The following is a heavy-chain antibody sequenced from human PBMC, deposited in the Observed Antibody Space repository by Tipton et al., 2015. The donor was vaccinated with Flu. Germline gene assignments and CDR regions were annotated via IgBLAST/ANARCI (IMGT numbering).Heavy chain of an antibody. CDR3: ARATTWPREAFDI. D-gene: IGHD1-26*01. J-gene: IGHJ3*02. Sequence: TLSLTCAVYGGSFSGYYWSWIRQPPGKGLEWIGEINHSGSINYNPSLKSRVTISVDTSKNQFSLKLSSVTAADTAVYYCARATTWPREAFDIWGQGTMVTVSS. CDR1: GGSFSGYY. CDR2: INHSGSI. V-gene: IGHV4-34*01.